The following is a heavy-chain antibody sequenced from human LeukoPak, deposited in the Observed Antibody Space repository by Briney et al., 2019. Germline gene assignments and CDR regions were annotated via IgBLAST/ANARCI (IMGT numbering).Heavy chain of an antibody. CDR3: ARGNLNYDFWSGYYFWYFDL. J-gene: IGHJ2*01. Sequence: SETLSLTCAVYGGSFSDFHWSWIRQPPGKGLEWIGEINHSGSTNYNPSLKSRVTISEDTSKNQFSLKLSSVTAADTAVYYCARGNLNYDFWSGYYFWYFDLWGRGTLVTVSS. V-gene: IGHV4-34*01. CDR1: GGSFSDFH. CDR2: INHSGST. D-gene: IGHD3-3*01.